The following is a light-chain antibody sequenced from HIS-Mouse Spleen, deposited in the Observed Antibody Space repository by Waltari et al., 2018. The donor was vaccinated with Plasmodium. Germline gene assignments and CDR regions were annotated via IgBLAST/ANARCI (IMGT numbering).Light chain of an antibody. CDR3: QQYNNWPT. V-gene: IGKV3-15*01. J-gene: IGKJ5*01. CDR2: GAS. Sequence: EILMPQSPPTLSVSPGERATPSCRASQSVSSNLPWYQQKPEQAPRLLLYGASTRSTGNPARCGGGGAGAEFTLTISSMQSEDFAVYYWQQYNNWPTFGQGTRLEIK. CDR1: QSVSSN.